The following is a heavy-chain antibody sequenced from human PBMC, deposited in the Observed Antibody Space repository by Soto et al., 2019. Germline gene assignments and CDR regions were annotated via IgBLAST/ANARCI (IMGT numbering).Heavy chain of an antibody. Sequence: KITCTCTGCSYTCQWITCVLKKPVKGLEWMGRIDPSDSYTRLRQSFKGQVTISADKSIRAAYLQWSSLKASDTAMYYCARRYCSSTSCYYFDYWAQGT. V-gene: IGHV5-10-1*04. CDR2: IDPSDSYT. CDR1: GCSYTCQW. CDR3: ARRYCSSTSCYYFDY. J-gene: IGHJ4*02. D-gene: IGHD2-2*01.